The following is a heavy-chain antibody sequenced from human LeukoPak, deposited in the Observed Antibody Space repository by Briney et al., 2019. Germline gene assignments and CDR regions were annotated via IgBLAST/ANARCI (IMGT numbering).Heavy chain of an antibody. CDR2: INPNSGGT. CDR1: GYTFTGYY. Sequence: ASVKVSCKASGYTFTGYYMHWVRQAPGQGLEWMGRINPNSGGTNYAQKFQGRVTMTRDTSISTAYMELSRLRSDDTAVYYCARDGGGPCYYDSGGYYSDYWGQGTLVTVSS. D-gene: IGHD3-22*01. CDR3: ARDGGGPCYYDSGGYYSDY. J-gene: IGHJ4*02. V-gene: IGHV1-2*06.